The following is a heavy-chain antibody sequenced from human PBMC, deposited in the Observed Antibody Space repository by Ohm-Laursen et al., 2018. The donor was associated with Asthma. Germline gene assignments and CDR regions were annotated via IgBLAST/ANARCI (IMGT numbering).Heavy chain of an antibody. D-gene: IGHD1/OR15-1a*01. CDR3: ARVGITGITSWFDP. J-gene: IGHJ5*02. CDR2: IYHSAST. CDR1: GDSISSGGYS. V-gene: IGHV4-30-2*01. Sequence: TLSLTCTVSGDSISSGGYSWSWIRQPPGKGLEWIGYIYHSASTYYNPSLKSRVTISVDRSKNQLSLKLNSVTAADTAVYFCARVGITGITSWFDPWGQGTLVTVSS.